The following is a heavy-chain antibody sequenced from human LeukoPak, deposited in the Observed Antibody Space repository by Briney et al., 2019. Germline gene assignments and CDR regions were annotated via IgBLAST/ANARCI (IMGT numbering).Heavy chain of an antibody. J-gene: IGHJ6*03. CDR1: GYTFTSYG. CDR3: ARSPGAENLYYYYYMDV. V-gene: IGHV1-2*02. CDR2: INPNSGGT. D-gene: IGHD1-14*01. Sequence: ASVKVSCKASGYTFTSYGISWVRQAPGQGLEWMGWINPNSGGTNYAQKFQGRVTMTRDTSISTAYMELSRLRSDDTAVYYCARSPGAENLYYYYYMDVWGKGTTVTVSS.